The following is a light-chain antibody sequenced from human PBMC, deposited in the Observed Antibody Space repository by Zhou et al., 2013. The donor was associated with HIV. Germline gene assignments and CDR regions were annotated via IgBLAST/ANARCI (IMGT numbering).Light chain of an antibody. Sequence: DIQMTQSPSSLSASVGDRVSITCRASLNIRKYLNWYQHKPGSSPKLLIYHASNLQGGVPPRFTGSVSGTDFTLTISSLQPEDFATYYCQQSYSTSRGTWTFGQGTKVEIK. CDR1: LNIRKY. J-gene: IGKJ1*01. CDR3: QQSYSTSRGTWT. V-gene: IGKV1-39*01. CDR2: HAS.